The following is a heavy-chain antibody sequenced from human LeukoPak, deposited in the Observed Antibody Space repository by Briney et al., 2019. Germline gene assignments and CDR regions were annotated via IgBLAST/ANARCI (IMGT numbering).Heavy chain of an antibody. J-gene: IGHJ4*02. V-gene: IGHV3-15*01. CDR1: GFSFSNAW. CDR3: TTDVCRSTTCYGY. Sequence: GWSLRLSRAASGFSFSNAWMSWVRQAPGKGQEWVGRIKSKAEGGTTDYAAPVKGRFSVSREDSKNTLYLEMNSIKTENTALYYCTTDVCRSTTCYGYWGQGTLVTASS. CDR2: IKSKAEGGTT. D-gene: IGHD2-2*01.